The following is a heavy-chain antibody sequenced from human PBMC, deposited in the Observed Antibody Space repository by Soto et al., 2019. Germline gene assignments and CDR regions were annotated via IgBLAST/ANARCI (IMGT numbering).Heavy chain of an antibody. CDR2: MRANSGDT. V-gene: IGHV1-8*01. Sequence: QVQLVQSGAEVKKPGASVKVSCKPPGDTFTNSDLNWVRQAAGNGVEWLGWMRANSGDTGHAQKFRCRVSMTRDIGMSTAYMELSSLRAEDSAVYYFAGYIRGEGFKVGGQGTLVIVTS. J-gene: IGHJ4*02. D-gene: IGHD4-17*01. CDR1: GDTFTNSD. CDR3: AGYIRGEGFKV.